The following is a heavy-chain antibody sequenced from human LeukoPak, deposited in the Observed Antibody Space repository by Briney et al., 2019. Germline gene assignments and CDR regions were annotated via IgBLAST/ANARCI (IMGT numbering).Heavy chain of an antibody. J-gene: IGHJ4*02. Sequence: SETLSLTCTVSGGSISSYYWSWIRQPPGKGLEWIGYIYYRGSTNYNPSLKSRVTISVDTSKNQFSLKLSSVTAADTAVYYCARRGDTAMVEGYYFDYWGQGTLVTVSS. D-gene: IGHD5-18*01. CDR2: IYYRGST. CDR3: ARRGDTAMVEGYYFDY. V-gene: IGHV4-59*08. CDR1: GGSISSYY.